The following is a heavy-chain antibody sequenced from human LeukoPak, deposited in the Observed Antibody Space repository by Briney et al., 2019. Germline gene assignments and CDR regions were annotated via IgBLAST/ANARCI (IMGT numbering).Heavy chain of an antibody. CDR3: ARDPHYDILTGYSHDAFDI. CDR1: GFTFNNYA. D-gene: IGHD3-9*01. J-gene: IGHJ3*02. Sequence: GGSLRLSCAASGFTFNNYAMTWVRQAPGKGLEWVSYISSSGSTIYYADSVKGRFTISRDNAKNSLYLQMNSLRAEDTAVYYCARDPHYDILTGYSHDAFDIWGQGTMVTVSS. CDR2: ISSSGSTI. V-gene: IGHV3-48*03.